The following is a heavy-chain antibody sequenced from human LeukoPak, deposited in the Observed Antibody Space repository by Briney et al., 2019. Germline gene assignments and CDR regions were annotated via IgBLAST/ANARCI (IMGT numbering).Heavy chain of an antibody. CDR3: ARVSRGSSAFDI. CDR1: GYTVTSYY. J-gene: IGHJ3*02. Sequence: ASVKVSCKASGYTVTSYYMHWVRQAPGQGLEWMAILNPSGGSSNYAQKFQGRATLTRATSTGTVYMELSSLRSEDTAVYYCARVSRGSSAFDIWGQGTMVTVSS. D-gene: IGHD3-3*02. V-gene: IGHV1-46*01. CDR2: LNPSGGSS.